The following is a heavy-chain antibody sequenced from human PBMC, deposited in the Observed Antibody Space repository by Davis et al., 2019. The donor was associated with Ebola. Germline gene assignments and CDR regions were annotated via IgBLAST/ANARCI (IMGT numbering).Heavy chain of an antibody. CDR3: AREGATVVTKNDY. V-gene: IGHV3-74*01. Sequence: HTGGSLRLSCAASGFTFSSYWMHWVRQAPGKGLVWVSRINTDGSSSNYADSVTGRFTISRDNAKNSLYLQMNSLRAEDTAVYYCAREGATVVTKNDYWGQGTLVTVSS. J-gene: IGHJ4*02. CDR2: INTDGSSS. CDR1: GFTFSSYW. D-gene: IGHD4-23*01.